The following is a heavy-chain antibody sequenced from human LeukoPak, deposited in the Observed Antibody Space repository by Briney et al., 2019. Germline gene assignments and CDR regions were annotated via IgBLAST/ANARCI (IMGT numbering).Heavy chain of an antibody. D-gene: IGHD6-13*01. J-gene: IGHJ5*02. CDR1: GGSFSGYY. CDR3: ARGWRTIAAAGTPNWFDP. CDR2: INHSGST. Sequence: PSETLSLTCAVYGGSFSGYYWSWIRQPPGKGLEWIGEINHSGSTNYNPSLKSRVTISVDTSKNQFSLKLSSVTAADTAVYYCARGWRTIAAAGTPNWFDPWGQGTLVTVSS. V-gene: IGHV4-34*01.